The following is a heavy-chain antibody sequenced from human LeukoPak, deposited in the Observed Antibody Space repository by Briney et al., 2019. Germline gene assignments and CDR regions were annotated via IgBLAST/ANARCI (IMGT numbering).Heavy chain of an antibody. CDR2: IYYSGST. V-gene: IGHV4-31*03. CDR3: ARHWAAEYYFDY. D-gene: IGHD6-13*01. CDR1: GGSISSGGYY. Sequence: SETLSLTCTVSGGSISSGGYYWSWIRQHPGKGLEWIGYIYYSGSTYYNPSLKSRVTISVDTSKNQFSLKLSSVTAADTAVYYCARHWAAEYYFDYWGQGTLVTVSS. J-gene: IGHJ4*02.